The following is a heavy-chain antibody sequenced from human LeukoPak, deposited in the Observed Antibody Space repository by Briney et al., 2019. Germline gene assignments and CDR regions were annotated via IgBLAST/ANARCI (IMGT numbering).Heavy chain of an antibody. CDR1: GYTFTGYY. V-gene: IGHV1-2*02. D-gene: IGHD3-22*01. CDR3: ATVDYYDSSGYSPLDY. J-gene: IGHJ4*02. CDR2: NNPNSGGT. Sequence: GASVKVSCKASGYTFTGYYMHWVRQAPGQGLEWMGWNNPNSGGTNYAQKFQGRVTMTRDTSISTAYMELSRLRSDDTAVYYCATVDYYDSSGYSPLDYWGQGTLVTVSS.